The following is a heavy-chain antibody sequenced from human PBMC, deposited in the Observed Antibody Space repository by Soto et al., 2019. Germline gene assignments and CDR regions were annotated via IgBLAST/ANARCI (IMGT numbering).Heavy chain of an antibody. V-gene: IGHV1-69*01. CDR1: GGTFSRHA. D-gene: IGHD6-13*01. Sequence: QVQLVQSGSEVKMPGSSVKVSCKTSGGTFSRHAINWVRQAPGQGLEWMGGIIPMFGTTNYAQKFKCRVTISAEESTSTSYMELSSLRLEDAAVYYCARAAIHGSSWYFGFDPWGQGTLVTVSS. J-gene: IGHJ5*02. CDR2: IIPMFGTT. CDR3: ARAAIHGSSWYFGFDP.